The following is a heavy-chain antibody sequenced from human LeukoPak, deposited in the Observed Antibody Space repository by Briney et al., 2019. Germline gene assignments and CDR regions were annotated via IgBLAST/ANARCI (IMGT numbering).Heavy chain of an antibody. V-gene: IGHV4-4*02. CDR1: GGSISSSNW. CDR3: VRWGIGYYDSSGYYGYFDL. CDR2: IYHSGST. J-gene: IGHJ2*01. D-gene: IGHD3-22*01. Sequence: PSGTLSLTCAVSGGSISSSNWWSWVRQPPGKGLEWIGEIYHSGSTNYNPSLKSRVTISVDKSKNQFSLKLSSVTAADTAVYYCVRWGIGYYDSSGYYGYFDLWGRGTLVTVSS.